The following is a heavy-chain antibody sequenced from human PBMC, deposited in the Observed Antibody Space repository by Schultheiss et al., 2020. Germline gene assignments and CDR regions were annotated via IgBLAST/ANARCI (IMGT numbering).Heavy chain of an antibody. J-gene: IGHJ4*02. CDR3: ASFVWVGELYY. D-gene: IGHD3-10*01. Sequence: TLSLTCTVSGGSISRYYWSWIRQPPGKGLEWVGYIYYSGSTNYNPSLKSRVTISIDTSKNQFSLKLNSVTAADTAVYYCASFVWVGELYYWGQGTLVTVSS. V-gene: IGHV4-59*01. CDR1: GGSISRYY. CDR2: IYYSGST.